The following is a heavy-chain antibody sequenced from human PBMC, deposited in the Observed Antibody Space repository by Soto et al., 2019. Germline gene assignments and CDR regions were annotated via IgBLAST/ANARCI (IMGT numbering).Heavy chain of an antibody. Sequence: ASVKVSCKASGYTFTSYYMHWVRQAPGQGLEWMGIINPSGGSTSYAQKFQGRVTMTRDTSTSTVYMELSSLRSEDTAVYYCARGRDGYKILGAYSYYGMDVWGQGTTLTVSS. D-gene: IGHD5-12*01. CDR3: ARGRDGYKILGAYSYYGMDV. CDR2: INPSGGST. CDR1: GYTFTSYY. J-gene: IGHJ6*02. V-gene: IGHV1-46*01.